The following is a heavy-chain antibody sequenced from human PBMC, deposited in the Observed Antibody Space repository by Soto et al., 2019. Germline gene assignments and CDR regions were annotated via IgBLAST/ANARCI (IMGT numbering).Heavy chain of an antibody. CDR3: ARGTLFGVVNNEGYYYGMDV. CDR2: VSSSTSYI. CDR1: GFTFSTYT. D-gene: IGHD3-3*01. J-gene: IGHJ6*02. Sequence: GGSLRLSCAASGFTFSTYTMNWVRQAPGKGLEWVSFVSSSTSYIDYADSVKGRFTISRDNAKNSLYLQMDSLRAEDTAVYYCARGTLFGVVNNEGYYYGMDVWGQGTTVTVSS. V-gene: IGHV3-21*01.